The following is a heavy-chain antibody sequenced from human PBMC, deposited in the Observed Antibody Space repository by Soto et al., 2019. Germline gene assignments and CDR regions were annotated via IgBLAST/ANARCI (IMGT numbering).Heavy chain of an antibody. Sequence: QITLKESSPALVKPTQPLTVTCTFSGFSLTTSAAGVGWIRQPPGKALEWLAVIFGHGNEKYSPSLQNRLTITKDTSRSHVGLTLTNVDPLETATYYCAHSSYSGTYYFDSWGQGTLVTVSS. J-gene: IGHJ4*02. V-gene: IGHV2-5*01. D-gene: IGHD1-26*01. CDR1: GFSLTTSAAG. CDR2: IFGHGNE. CDR3: AHSSYSGTYYFDS.